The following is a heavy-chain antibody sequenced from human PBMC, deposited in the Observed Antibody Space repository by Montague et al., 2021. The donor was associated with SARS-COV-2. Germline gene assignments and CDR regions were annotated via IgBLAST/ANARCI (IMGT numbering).Heavy chain of an antibody. D-gene: IGHD3-22*01. CDR2: INHNGST. V-gene: IGHV4-34*01. Sequence: SETLSLTCAVYGSSFNDYFWTWIRQPPGKGLEWIGEINHNGSTNYNPSLKSRLTISVDTSKNQFSLNLTSVTAADAAVYYCARARGVKAGLIITYYYYRSMDFWGQGTTVTVSS. CDR1: GSSFNDYF. CDR3: ARARGVKAGLIITYYYYRSMDF. J-gene: IGHJ6*02.